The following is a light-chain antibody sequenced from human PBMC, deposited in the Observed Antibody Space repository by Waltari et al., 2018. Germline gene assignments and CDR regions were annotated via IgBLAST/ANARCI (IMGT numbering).Light chain of an antibody. CDR3: AAWDDSLNGWV. V-gene: IGLV1-44*01. CDR2: NHN. Sequence: QSVLTQPPSASGTPGQRVTVSCSGSTSNIGRHSVTWYQQLPGTAPKLLIYNHNERPSGVPDRFSGSKSGTSASLAISGLQSEDEADYYCAAWDDSLNGWVFGGGTKVTVL. CDR1: TSNIGRHS. J-gene: IGLJ3*02.